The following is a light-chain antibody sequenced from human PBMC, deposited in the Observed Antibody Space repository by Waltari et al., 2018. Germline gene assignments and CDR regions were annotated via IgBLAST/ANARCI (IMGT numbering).Light chain of an antibody. V-gene: IGKV6-21*01. CDR1: QSITTS. J-gene: IGKJ5*01. CDR3: HQSRVLPFT. CDR2: YAS. Sequence: EVVLTQSPDFQSVTPGEKVTITCRASQSITTSLHWYQQKPGQPPKLTITYASQSFSGAPSRFSVSGSRTDFSLTLNGLEAEDAATYYCHQSRVLPFTFGQGTRLEIK.